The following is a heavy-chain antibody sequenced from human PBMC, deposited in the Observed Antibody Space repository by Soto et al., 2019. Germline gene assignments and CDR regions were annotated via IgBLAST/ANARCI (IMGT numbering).Heavy chain of an antibody. Sequence: SETLSLTCAVYGGSFSGYYWSWIRQPPGKGLEWIGEINHSGSTNYNPSLKSRVTISVDTSKNQFSLKLSSVTAADTAVYYCARGRVLRYFDQRPSPFDYWGQGTLVTVSS. D-gene: IGHD3-9*01. CDR1: GGSFSGYY. J-gene: IGHJ4*02. V-gene: IGHV4-34*01. CDR3: ARGRVLRYFDQRPSPFDY. CDR2: INHSGST.